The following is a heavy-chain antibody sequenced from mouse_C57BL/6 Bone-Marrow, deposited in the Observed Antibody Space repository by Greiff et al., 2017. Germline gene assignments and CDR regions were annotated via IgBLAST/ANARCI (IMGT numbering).Heavy chain of an antibody. Sequence: EVQRVESGGGLVQPGESLKLSCESNEYEFPSHDMSWVRKTPEKRLELVAAINSDGGSTYYPDTMERRFIISRDNTKKTLYLQMSSLRSEDTALYYCARYDYDERGGGFDYWGQGTTLTVSS. J-gene: IGHJ2*01. CDR2: INSDGGST. V-gene: IGHV5-2*01. CDR1: EYEFPSHD. D-gene: IGHD2-4*01. CDR3: ARYDYDERGGGFDY.